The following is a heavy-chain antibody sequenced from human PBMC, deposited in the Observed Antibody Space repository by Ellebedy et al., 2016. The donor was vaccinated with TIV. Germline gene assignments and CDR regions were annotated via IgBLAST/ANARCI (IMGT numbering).Heavy chain of an antibody. Sequence: SETLSLXXTVSGGSISSSSYYWGWIRQPPGKGLEWIGSIYYSGSTYYNPSLKSRVTISVDTSKNQFSLKLSSVTAADTAVYYCARQGGSGWYSLYYYYMDVWGKGTTVTVSS. D-gene: IGHD6-19*01. CDR3: ARQGGSGWYSLYYYYMDV. J-gene: IGHJ6*03. CDR2: IYYSGST. CDR1: GGSISSSSYY. V-gene: IGHV4-39*01.